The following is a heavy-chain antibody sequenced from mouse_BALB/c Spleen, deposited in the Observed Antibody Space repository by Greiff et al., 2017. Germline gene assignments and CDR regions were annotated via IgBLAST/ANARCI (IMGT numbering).Heavy chain of an antibody. J-gene: IGHJ4*01. CDR1: GFTFSSYA. Sequence: EVKLEESGGGLVKPGGSLKLSCAASGFTFSSYAMSWVRQTPEKRLEWVATISSGGSYTYYPDSVKGRFTISRDKATNTLYLQMSSRRSEDTAMYYCGRHYDDWGQGASVTVSS. V-gene: IGHV5-9-3*01. CDR3: GRHYDD. CDR2: ISSGGSYT.